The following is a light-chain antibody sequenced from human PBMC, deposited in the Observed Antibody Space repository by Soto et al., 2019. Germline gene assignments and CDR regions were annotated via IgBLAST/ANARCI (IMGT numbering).Light chain of an antibody. CDR3: QQYNNWPIT. Sequence: EVVMTQSPATLSVSPGEGATLSCRASEAIGTLLAWYQQRPGQAPRLLIYRASTRVSGLPARFSGSGSGTDFTLTISSLQSEDFALYYCQQYNNWPITFGGGTNVEI. J-gene: IGKJ4*01. V-gene: IGKV3-15*01. CDR1: EAIGTL. CDR2: RAS.